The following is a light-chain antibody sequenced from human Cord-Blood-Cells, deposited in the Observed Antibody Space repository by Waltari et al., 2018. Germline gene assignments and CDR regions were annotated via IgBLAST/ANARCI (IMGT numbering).Light chain of an antibody. CDR3: YSAADNNPV. CDR2: KDS. J-gene: IGLJ3*02. CDR1: VLAKKS. Sequence: SYELTQPSSVSVSPGQTARTTCSGDVLAKKSARWFQQKPGQAPVLVIYKDSERPSGIPERFSGSSSGTTVTLTISGAQVEDEADYYCYSAADNNPVFGGGTKLTVL. V-gene: IGLV3-27*01.